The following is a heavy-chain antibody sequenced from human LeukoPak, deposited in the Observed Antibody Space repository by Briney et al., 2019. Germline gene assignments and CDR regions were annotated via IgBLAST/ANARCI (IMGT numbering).Heavy chain of an antibody. CDR2: IIPIFGTA. CDR3: ARRTLTDRGYFQH. V-gene: IGHV1-69*13. J-gene: IGHJ1*01. CDR1: GGTFSSYA. Sequence: AASVKVSCKASGGTFSSYAISWVRQAPGQGLEWMGGIIPIFGTANYAQKFQGRVTITADESTSTAYMELSSLRSEDTAVYYCARRTLTDRGYFQHWGQGTLVTVSS.